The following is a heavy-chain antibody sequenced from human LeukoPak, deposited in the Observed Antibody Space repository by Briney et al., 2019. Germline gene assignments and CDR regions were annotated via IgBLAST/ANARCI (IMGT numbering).Heavy chain of an antibody. CDR2: ISYDGSNK. CDR1: GFTFSSYA. V-gene: IGHV3-30-3*01. J-gene: IGHJ4*02. D-gene: IGHD6-13*01. CDR3: ARSDGYGSSWYVPDY. Sequence: GGSLRLSCAASGFTFSSYAMHWVRQAPGKGLEWVAVISYDGSNKYYADSVKGRFTISRDNSKNTLYLQMNSLRAEDTAVYYCARSDGYGSSWYVPDYWGQGTLVTVSS.